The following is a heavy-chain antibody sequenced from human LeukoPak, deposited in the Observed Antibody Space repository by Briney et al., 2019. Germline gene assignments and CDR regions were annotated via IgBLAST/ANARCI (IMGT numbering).Heavy chain of an antibody. V-gene: IGHV3-30*02. D-gene: IGHD6-19*01. J-gene: IGHJ4*02. Sequence: GGSLRLSCAASGFTFSSYGMHWVRQAPGKGLEWVAFIRYDGSNKYYADSVKGRFTISKDNSKNTLYLQMNSLRAEDTAVYYCAKDARSGYSSNLFDYWGQGTLVTVSS. CDR3: AKDARSGYSSNLFDY. CDR2: IRYDGSNK. CDR1: GFTFSSYG.